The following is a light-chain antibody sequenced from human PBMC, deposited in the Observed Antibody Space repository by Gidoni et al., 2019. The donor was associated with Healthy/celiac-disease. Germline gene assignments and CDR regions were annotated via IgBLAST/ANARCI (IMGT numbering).Light chain of an antibody. CDR1: QSVSSY. CDR3: QQRSNWPPLFT. V-gene: IGKV3-11*01. CDR2: DAS. Sequence: EIVLTQSPATLSLSPGERATLSCRASQSVSSYLAWYQQKPGQAPRLLIYDASNRATGIPARFSGSGYGTDFTLTISSLEPEDFAVYYCQQRSNWPPLFTFDPGTKVDIK. J-gene: IGKJ3*01.